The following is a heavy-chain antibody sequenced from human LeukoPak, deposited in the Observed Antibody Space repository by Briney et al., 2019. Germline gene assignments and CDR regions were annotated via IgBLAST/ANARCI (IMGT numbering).Heavy chain of an antibody. Sequence: VGSLRLSCAASGFTFSCYSMNWVRQAPGKGLAWVSSISSSSSYIYYADSVKGRFTISRDNAKNSLYLQMNSLRAEDTAVYYCARDHSQLYSSGWQPCDNWGQGTLVTVSS. J-gene: IGHJ4*02. CDR2: ISSSSSYI. V-gene: IGHV3-21*01. CDR3: ARDHSQLYSSGWQPCDN. D-gene: IGHD6-19*01. CDR1: GFTFSCYS.